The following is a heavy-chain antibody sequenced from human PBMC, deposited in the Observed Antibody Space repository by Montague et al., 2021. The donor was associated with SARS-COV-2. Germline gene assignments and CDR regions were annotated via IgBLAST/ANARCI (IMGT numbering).Heavy chain of an antibody. CDR2: IYYTGTT. CDR3: ANADRCSSGSCYSPFDS. J-gene: IGHJ4*02. V-gene: IGHV4-39*01. Sequence: SDTLSLTCTVSGDSVKTNLYYWGWIRQPPGKGLEWIGNIYYTGTTYYNPSLKSRVTMSVDTSKNQFSLKLTSVTAADTAVYYCANADRCSSGSCYSPFDSWGQGSLVTVSS. D-gene: IGHD2-15*01. CDR1: GDSVKTNLYY.